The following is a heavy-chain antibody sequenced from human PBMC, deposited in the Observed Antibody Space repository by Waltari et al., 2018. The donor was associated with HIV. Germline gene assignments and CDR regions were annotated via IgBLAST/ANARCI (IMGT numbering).Heavy chain of an antibody. V-gene: IGHV4-59*01. Sequence: QVQLQESGPGLVKPSETLSLTCTVSGGSISSYYWGWIRQPPGKGLEWIGYIYYTASTNYNPSLKSRVTISEDTSKNRFSLKLSSVTAADTAVYYCARYSSGYYFDSWGQGTLVTVSS. D-gene: IGHD6-19*01. CDR3: ARYSSGYYFDS. J-gene: IGHJ4*02. CDR1: GGSISSYY. CDR2: IYYTAST.